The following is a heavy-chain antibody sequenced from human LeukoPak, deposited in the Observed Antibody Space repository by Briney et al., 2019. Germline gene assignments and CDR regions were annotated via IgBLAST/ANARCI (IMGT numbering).Heavy chain of an antibody. CDR3: ARAVSGRKIDY. Sequence: SETLSLTCAVYGGSFSGYYWSWIRQPPGKGLEWIGEINHSGSTNYNPSLKSRVTISVDTSKNEFFRELSSVTAADTAVYYCARAVSGRKIDYWGQGTLVTVSS. J-gene: IGHJ4*02. CDR1: GGSFSGYY. CDR2: INHSGST. D-gene: IGHD1-26*01. V-gene: IGHV4-34*01.